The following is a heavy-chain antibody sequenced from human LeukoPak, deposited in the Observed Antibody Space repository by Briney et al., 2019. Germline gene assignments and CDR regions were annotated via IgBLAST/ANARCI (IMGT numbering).Heavy chain of an antibody. D-gene: IGHD6-13*01. CDR3: ARDSIAAAGLYYYYYYGMDV. V-gene: IGHV1-2*02. CDR2: INPNSGGT. CDR1: GYTFTGYY. Sequence: ASVKVSCKASGYTFTGYYMRWVRQAPGQGLEWMGWINPNSGGTNYAQKFQGRVTMTRDTSISTAYMELSRLRSDDTAVYYCARDSIAAAGLYYYYYYGMDVWGQGTTVTVSS. J-gene: IGHJ6*02.